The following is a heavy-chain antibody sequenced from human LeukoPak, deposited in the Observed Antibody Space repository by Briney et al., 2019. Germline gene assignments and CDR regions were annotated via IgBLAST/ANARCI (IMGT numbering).Heavy chain of an antibody. J-gene: IGHJ6*03. CDR3: ARDVRGYSNYGQYYYYYYMDV. V-gene: IGHV1-18*01. CDR2: ISAYNGNT. CDR1: GYTFTSYG. Sequence: ASVKVSCKASGYTFTSYGIRWVRQAPGQGLEWMGWISAYNGNTNYAQKLQGRVTMTTDTSTSTAYMELRSLRSDDTAVYYCARDVRGYSNYGQYYYYYYMDVWGKGTTVTVSS. D-gene: IGHD4-11*01.